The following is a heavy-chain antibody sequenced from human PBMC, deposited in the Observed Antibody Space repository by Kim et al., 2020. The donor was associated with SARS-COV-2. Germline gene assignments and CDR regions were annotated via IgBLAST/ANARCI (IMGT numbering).Heavy chain of an antibody. J-gene: IGHJ6*03. D-gene: IGHD2-2*01. V-gene: IGHV4-39*01. Sequence: PPLQSRVTIAVDTSKNQFSLKLSSVTAADTAVYYCASCYGYYYYYYMDVWGKGTTVTVSS. CDR3: ASCYGYYYYYYMDV.